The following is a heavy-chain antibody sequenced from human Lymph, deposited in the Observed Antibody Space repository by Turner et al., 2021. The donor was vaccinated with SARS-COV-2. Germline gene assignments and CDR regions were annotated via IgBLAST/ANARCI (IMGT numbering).Heavy chain of an antibody. CDR2: ISGSGGST. CDR1: GFTFINYA. V-gene: IGHV3-23*01. D-gene: IGHD3-16*01. CDR3: ANLYPTVSWEFPYGMDG. Sequence: EVQLLESGGGLVQPGGSLRLSCAASGFTFINYAMSWVRQAPGKGLEWVSSISGSGGSTYYADSVKGRFIISRDNSKNTLYLQMNSLRAEDTAVYYCANLYPTVSWEFPYGMDGWGQGTTVTVSS. J-gene: IGHJ6*02.